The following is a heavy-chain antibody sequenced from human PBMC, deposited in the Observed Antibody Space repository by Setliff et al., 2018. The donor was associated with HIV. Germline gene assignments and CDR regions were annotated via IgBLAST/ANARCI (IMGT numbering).Heavy chain of an antibody. J-gene: IGHJ6*02. D-gene: IGHD1-26*01. CDR1: TDSISNSH. CDR3: ARRSIVGVTRGFYYYGLDV. V-gene: IGHV4-4*07. Sequence: SETLSLTCSVSTDSISNSHWSWMRQTAGKGLEWIGRIFGSGTTNYNPSLKNRVTMSLDTSKTQVSLRLTSVTAADTAVYYCARRSIVGVTRGFYYYGLDVWGQGTTVTVSS. CDR2: IFGSGTT.